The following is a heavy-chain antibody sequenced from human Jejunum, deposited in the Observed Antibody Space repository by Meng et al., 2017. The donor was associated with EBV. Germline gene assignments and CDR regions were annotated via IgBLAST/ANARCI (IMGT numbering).Heavy chain of an antibody. J-gene: IGHJ4*02. CDR1: GFTFTNSH. Sequence: EVQLVGLEGGSSKPVVSPRLSCAASGFTFTNSHMTWVRPAPGKGLEWIGRIKRTTDGGTTDYAAPVKGRLTISRDDSKNPLYLQMNSLKTEDTAVYYCTDVGGDMIWGQGILVTVSS. CDR2: IKRTTDGGTT. CDR3: TDVGGDMI. V-gene: IGHV3-15*01. D-gene: IGHD3-16*01.